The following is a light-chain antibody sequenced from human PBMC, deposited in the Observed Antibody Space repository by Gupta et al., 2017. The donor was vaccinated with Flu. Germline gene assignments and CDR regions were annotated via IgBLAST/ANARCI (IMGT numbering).Light chain of an antibody. J-gene: IGKJ4*01. V-gene: IGKV3-20*01. CDR3: QQYGSSPLT. CDR2: GAS. CDR1: QSVSSSY. Sequence: EIVLQQSPGPLSLSPGERATLSCRASQSVSSSYLAWYQQKPGQAPRLLIYGASSRATGIPDRFSGSGSGTDFTLTISRLEPEDFAVYYCQQYGSSPLTFGGGTKVEIK.